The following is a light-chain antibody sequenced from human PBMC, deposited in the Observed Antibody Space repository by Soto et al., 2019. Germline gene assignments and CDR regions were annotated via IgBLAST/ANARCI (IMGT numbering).Light chain of an antibody. Sequence: EIVMTQSPGTLSLSPGERATLSCRASQSVSTNLAWYQQIPGQAPRLLIYGASTRATGIPAMFSGSGSGTEFTLAISSLQSEDFAVYYCQHYNDWPQTFGLGTKVDIK. CDR3: QHYNDWPQT. CDR2: GAS. J-gene: IGKJ1*01. CDR1: QSVSTN. V-gene: IGKV3-15*01.